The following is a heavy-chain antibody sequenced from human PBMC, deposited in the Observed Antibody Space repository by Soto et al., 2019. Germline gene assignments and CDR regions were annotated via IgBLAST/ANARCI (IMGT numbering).Heavy chain of an antibody. Sequence: SETLSLTWTVSGASITYGGYSWSWIRQTPGKGLEWIGYINHLETTFYNPSFESRLSLSIDRAKSQFSLNLNSMSAADRAVYFCARGGGSDSFDYWGQGILVTVSS. D-gene: IGHD1-26*01. V-gene: IGHV4-30-2*01. CDR1: GASITYGGYS. CDR3: ARGGGSDSFDY. J-gene: IGHJ4*02. CDR2: INHLETT.